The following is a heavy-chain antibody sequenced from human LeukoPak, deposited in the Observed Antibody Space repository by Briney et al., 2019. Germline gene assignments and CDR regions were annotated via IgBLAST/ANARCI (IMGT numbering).Heavy chain of an antibody. V-gene: IGHV4-59*12. CDR1: GGSIGSYY. CDR3: ARDGVAGGFDF. D-gene: IGHD6-19*01. Sequence: SETLSLTCTVSGGSIGSYYWNWIRQAPGKGLEWIGYIHYSGSTNHNSSLNRRVTISVDTSKNQYSLKLNSVTAADTAVYYCARDGVAGGFDFWGQGTLVTVSS. J-gene: IGHJ4*02. CDR2: IHYSGST.